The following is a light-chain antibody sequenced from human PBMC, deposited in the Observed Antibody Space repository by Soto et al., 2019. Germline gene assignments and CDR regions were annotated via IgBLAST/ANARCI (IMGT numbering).Light chain of an antibody. J-gene: IGLJ2*01. CDR3: GPFTSTRPPVV. V-gene: IGLV2-14*01. Sequence: QSALTQPASVSGSPGQSITISCTGSSSDVGDYDFVSWYQQHPGKAPKLIIYEVSDRPSGVSNRFSGSKSGNTASLTISGLQAEDDAHYYCGPFTSTRPPVVFGGGTKLTVL. CDR1: SSDVGDYDF. CDR2: EVS.